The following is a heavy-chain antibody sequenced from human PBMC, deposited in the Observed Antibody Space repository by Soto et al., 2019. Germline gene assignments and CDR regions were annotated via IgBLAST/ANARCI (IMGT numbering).Heavy chain of an antibody. J-gene: IGHJ6*02. D-gene: IGHD3-16*01. CDR3: ACYEYYYYYYGMDV. V-gene: IGHV3-21*01. Sequence: PGGPLRLSCAASGFTFSSYIMNWVRQAPGKGLEWVSSISSSSSYIYYADSVKGRFTISRDKPKNSLYLQMNSLRAEDTAVYYCACYEYYYYYYGMDVWGQGTTVTVSS. CDR1: GFTFSSYI. CDR2: ISSSSSYI.